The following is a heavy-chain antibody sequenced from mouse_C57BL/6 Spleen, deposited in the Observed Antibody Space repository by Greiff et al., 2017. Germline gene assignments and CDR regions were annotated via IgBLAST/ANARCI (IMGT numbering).Heavy chain of an antibody. Sequence: EVKLVESGGGLVKPGGSLKLSCAASGFTFSSSAMSWVRQTPEKRLEWVATISDGGSYTYYPDNVKGRFTISRDNAKNNLYLQMSHLKSEDTAMYYCARDNPYYYGSSSWYFDVWGTGTTVTVSS. CDR1: GFTFSSSA. J-gene: IGHJ1*03. V-gene: IGHV5-4*01. CDR2: ISDGGSYT. D-gene: IGHD1-1*01. CDR3: ARDNPYYYGSSSWYFDV.